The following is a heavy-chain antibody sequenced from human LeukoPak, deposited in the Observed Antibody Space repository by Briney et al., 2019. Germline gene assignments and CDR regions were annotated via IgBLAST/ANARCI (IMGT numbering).Heavy chain of an antibody. CDR3: ARDKLRLGELSLVAFDI. D-gene: IGHD3-16*02. CDR1: GFTFSSFT. Sequence: KSGGSLRLSCAASGFTFSSFTMSWIRQAPGKGLEWVSYISSSGSTIYYADSVKGRFTISRDNAKNSLYLQMNSLRAEDTAVYYCARDKLRLGELSLVAFDIWGQGTMVTVSS. CDR2: ISSSGSTI. V-gene: IGHV3-11*04. J-gene: IGHJ3*02.